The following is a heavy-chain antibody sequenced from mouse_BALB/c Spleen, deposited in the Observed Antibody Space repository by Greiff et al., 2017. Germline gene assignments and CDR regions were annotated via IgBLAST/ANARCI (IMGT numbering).Heavy chain of an antibody. CDR2: IWAGGST. Sequence: VQVVESGPGLVAPSQSLSITCTVSGFSLTSYGVHWVRQPPGKGLEWLGVIWAGGSTNYNSALMSRLSISKDNSKSQVFLKMNSLQTDDTAMYYCARDRGYGYDDFDYWGQGTTLTVSS. CDR1: GFSLTSYG. V-gene: IGHV2-9*02. J-gene: IGHJ2*01. D-gene: IGHD2-2*01. CDR3: ARDRGYGYDDFDY.